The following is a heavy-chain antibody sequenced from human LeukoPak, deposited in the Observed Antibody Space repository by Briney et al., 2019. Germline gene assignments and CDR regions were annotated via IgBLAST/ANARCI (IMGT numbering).Heavy chain of an antibody. J-gene: IGHJ4*02. CDR3: VVWSGYYTDDY. D-gene: IGHD3-3*01. Sequence: SETLSLTCTVSGGSISSYYWSWIRQPPGKGLEWIGYIYYSGSTNYNPSLKSRVTISVDTSKNQFSLKLSSVTAADTAVYYCVVWSGYYTDDYWGQGTLVTVSS. CDR2: IYYSGST. CDR1: GGSISSYY. V-gene: IGHV4-59*08.